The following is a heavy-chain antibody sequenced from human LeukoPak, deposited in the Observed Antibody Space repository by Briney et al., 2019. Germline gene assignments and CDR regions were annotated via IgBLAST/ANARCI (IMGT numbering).Heavy chain of an antibody. CDR2: IHYSGST. D-gene: IGHD3-22*01. CDR3: ARLWLHDSGGYDFDAFDI. Sequence: PSETLSLTCTVSGGSISSYYWSWIRQPPGKGLEWIGYIHYSGSTNYNPSLKSRVTISVDTSKNQFSLKLSSVTAADTAVYYCARLWLHDSGGYDFDAFDIWGQGTMVTVSS. CDR1: GGSISSYY. V-gene: IGHV4-59*08. J-gene: IGHJ3*02.